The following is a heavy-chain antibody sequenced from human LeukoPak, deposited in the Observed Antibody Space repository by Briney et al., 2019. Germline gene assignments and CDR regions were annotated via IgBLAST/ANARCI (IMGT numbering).Heavy chain of an antibody. V-gene: IGHV3-30*18. Sequence: GGSLRLSSAASGFTFSSYGMHWVRQAPGKGLEWVAVISYDGSNKYYADSVKGRFTISRDNSKNTLYLQMNSLRAEDTAVYYCAKEYSSSWYSYYYGMDVWGQGTTVTVSS. CDR3: AKEYSSSWYSYYYGMDV. CDR1: GFTFSSYG. CDR2: ISYDGSNK. J-gene: IGHJ6*02. D-gene: IGHD6-13*01.